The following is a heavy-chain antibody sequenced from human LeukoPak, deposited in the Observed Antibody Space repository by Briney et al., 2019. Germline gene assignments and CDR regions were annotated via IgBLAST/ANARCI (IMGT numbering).Heavy chain of an antibody. CDR1: GGTFSSYA. CDR2: ISAYNGST. J-gene: IGHJ4*02. V-gene: IGHV1-18*01. D-gene: IGHD6-6*01. Sequence: ASVKVSCKASGGTFSSYAISWVRQAPGQGLEWMGWISAYNGSTNYAQKLQGRVTMTTDTSTSTAYMELRSLRSDDTAVYYCARGYSSSSEFDYWGQGTLVTVSS. CDR3: ARGYSSSSEFDY.